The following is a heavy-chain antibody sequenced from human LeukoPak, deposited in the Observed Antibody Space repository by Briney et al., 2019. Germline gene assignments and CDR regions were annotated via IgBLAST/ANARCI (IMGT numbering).Heavy chain of an antibody. CDR3: ARVSGGSSSPGYYYYMDV. Sequence: PSETLSLTCTVSGGSISSYYWSWIRQPPGKGLEWIGYIYYSGSTNYNPSLKSRVTISVDTSKNQFSLKLSSVTAADTAVYYCARVSGGSSSPGYYYYMDVWGKGTTVTVSS. V-gene: IGHV4-59*01. CDR1: GGSISSYY. CDR2: IYYSGST. D-gene: IGHD6-6*01. J-gene: IGHJ6*03.